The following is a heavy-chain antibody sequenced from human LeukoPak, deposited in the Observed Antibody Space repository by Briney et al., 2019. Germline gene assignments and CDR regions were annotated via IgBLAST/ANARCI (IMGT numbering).Heavy chain of an antibody. J-gene: IGHJ4*02. V-gene: IGHV3-74*01. Sequence: GGSLRLSCAASGFTFSSYWMHWVRQTPGKGLVWVSRIKGDGSDTLYADSVKGRFTISRDNSKNTLYLQTSSLGVDDTAVYYCARASTTVPNLLDYWGQGALVSVYS. CDR2: IKGDGSDT. CDR1: GFTFSSYW. CDR3: ARASTTVPNLLDY. D-gene: IGHD4-17*01.